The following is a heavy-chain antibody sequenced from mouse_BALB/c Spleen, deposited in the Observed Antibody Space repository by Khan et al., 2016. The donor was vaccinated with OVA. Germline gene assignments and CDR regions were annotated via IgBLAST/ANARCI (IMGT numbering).Heavy chain of an antibody. V-gene: IGHV9-3-1*01. CDR3: ARIHGGY. CDR1: GYTFTDYV. CDR2: INTYTGEP. J-gene: IGHJ2*01. Sequence: QIQLVQSGPELKKPGETVKISCKAPGYTFTDYVMNWVKQAPGKGLRWMGWINTYTGEPTYADDFKGRFAFSLETSASTAYLQINNLKNEDTATYFCARIHGGYWGQGTTLTV.